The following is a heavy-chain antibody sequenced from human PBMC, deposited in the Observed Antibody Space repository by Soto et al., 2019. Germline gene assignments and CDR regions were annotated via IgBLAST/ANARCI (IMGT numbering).Heavy chain of an antibody. CDR2: MYSGGST. Sequence: ESGGGLVPPGGSLRLSCAASGLTGSSNYTSWVRQAPGKGLEWVSGMYSGGSTYYADAVKGRCIISRHNYKNTLYPQMDSLRVEDTAVYYCASDSSLHQPLFCGMDVWGQGTRVTVSS. J-gene: IGHJ6*02. CDR1: GLTGSSNY. CDR3: ASDSSLHQPLFCGMDV. D-gene: IGHD2-2*01. V-gene: IGHV3-66*01.